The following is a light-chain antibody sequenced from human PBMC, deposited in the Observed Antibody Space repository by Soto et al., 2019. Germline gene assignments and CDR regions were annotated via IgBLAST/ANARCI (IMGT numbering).Light chain of an antibody. CDR3: HYYDDSPPFP. V-gene: IGKV3-20*01. J-gene: IGKJ3*01. CDR1: QTINSKY. CDR2: GAS. Sequence: EIVLTQSSGTLSLSPGERATFSCRASQTINSKYLAWYQQKPGQAPRLVIYGASSRATGIPARFRGSGSGPDFALTISRLAPKDFSVYYCHYYDDSPPFPFGPGTRLDI.